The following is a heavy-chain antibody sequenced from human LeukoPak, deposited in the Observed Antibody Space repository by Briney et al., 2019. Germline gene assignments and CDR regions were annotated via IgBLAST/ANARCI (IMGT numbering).Heavy chain of an antibody. D-gene: IGHD2-2*01. V-gene: IGHV1-2*02. Sequence: ASVKVSCKASGYTFTGYYMHWVRQAPGQGLEWMGWINPNSGGTNYAQKFQGRVTMTRDTSISTAYMELSRRRSDDTAVYYCAREGGIPAARYSTDYWGQGTLVTVSS. CDR1: GYTFTGYY. J-gene: IGHJ4*02. CDR2: INPNSGGT. CDR3: AREGGIPAARYSTDY.